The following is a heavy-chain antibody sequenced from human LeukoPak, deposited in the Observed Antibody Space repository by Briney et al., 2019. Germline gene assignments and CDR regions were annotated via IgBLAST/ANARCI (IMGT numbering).Heavy chain of an antibody. CDR2: INPNSGGT. V-gene: IGHV1-2*02. CDR3: ARVRVSWDYGDYLY. D-gene: IGHD4-17*01. Sequence: ASVKVSCKASGYTFTGYYMRWVRQAPGQGLEWMGWINPNSGGTNYAQKFQGRVTMTRDTSISTAYMELSRLRSDDTAVYYCARVRVSWDYGDYLYWGQGTLVTVSS. J-gene: IGHJ4*02. CDR1: GYTFTGYY.